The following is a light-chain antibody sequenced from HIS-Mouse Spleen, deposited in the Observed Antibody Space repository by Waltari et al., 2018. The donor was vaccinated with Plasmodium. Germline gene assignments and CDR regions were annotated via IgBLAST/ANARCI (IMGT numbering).Light chain of an antibody. Sequence: SYELTQPPSVSVSPGQTARITCSGDALPKKYAYWYQQKSGQAPVLVIYEDSKRPSGIPEGFSGSKSGNTASLTVSGLQAEDEADYYCSSYAGSNNLVFGGGTKLTVL. J-gene: IGLJ2*01. CDR2: EDS. CDR3: SSYAGSNNLV. CDR1: ALPKKY. V-gene: IGLV3-10*01.